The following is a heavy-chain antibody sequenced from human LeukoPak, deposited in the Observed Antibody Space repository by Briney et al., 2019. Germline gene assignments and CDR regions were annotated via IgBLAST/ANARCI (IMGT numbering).Heavy chain of an antibody. D-gene: IGHD1-1*01. Sequence: GSLLLSCAASGFTFSTYGMHWVRQAPGKGLEWVAFIRYDSSNKYYRDSVKGRFTISRDNSKNTLYLQMNSLRVEDTAVYFCAKDKDPWKSTAISDFDYWGQGSLVTVSS. V-gene: IGHV3-30*02. CDR2: IRYDSSNK. CDR1: GFTFSTYG. CDR3: AKDKDPWKSTAISDFDY. J-gene: IGHJ4*02.